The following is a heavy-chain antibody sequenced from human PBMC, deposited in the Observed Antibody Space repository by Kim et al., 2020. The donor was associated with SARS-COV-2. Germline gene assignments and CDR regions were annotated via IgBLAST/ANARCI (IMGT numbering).Heavy chain of an antibody. V-gene: IGHV4-34*01. J-gene: IGHJ1*01. CDR2: INDSGKS. CDR1: GASLSDFQ. CDR3: AAGAPGH. Sequence: SETLSLTCAVYGASLSDFQWTWIRQTPGKGLEWIGEINDSGKSDYNPSLRSRISMSIETSKKQFSLKLSSVTAADTAIYYCAAGAPGHWGQAPWSPSPQ.